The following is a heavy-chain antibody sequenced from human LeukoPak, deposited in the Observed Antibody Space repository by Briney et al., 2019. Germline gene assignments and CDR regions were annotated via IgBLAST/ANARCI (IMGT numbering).Heavy chain of an antibody. CDR1: GFIFSSYS. J-gene: IGHJ4*02. D-gene: IGHD1-26*01. CDR3: ASDSGSYPVGLDY. Sequence: PPGGSLRLSCAASGFIFSSYSMNWVRQAPGKGLEWVSQISSSTGIIYYADSVKGRFTISRDNSKNTLYLQMNSLRAEDTAVYYCASDSGSYPVGLDYWGQGTLVTVSS. CDR2: ISSSTGII. V-gene: IGHV3-48*01.